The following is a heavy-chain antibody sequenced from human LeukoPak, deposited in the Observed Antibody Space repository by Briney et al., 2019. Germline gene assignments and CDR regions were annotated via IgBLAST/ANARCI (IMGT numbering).Heavy chain of an antibody. Sequence: SETLSLTCTVSGGSISSGGYYWSWIRQHPGKGLEWIGYIYYSGSTYYNPSLKSRVTISVDTSKNQFPLKLSSVTAADTAVYYCARASGDDFWSGYYLYYFDYWGQGTLVTVSS. CDR2: IYYSGST. D-gene: IGHD3-3*01. CDR3: ARASGDDFWSGYYLYYFDY. J-gene: IGHJ4*02. CDR1: GGSISSGGYY. V-gene: IGHV4-31*03.